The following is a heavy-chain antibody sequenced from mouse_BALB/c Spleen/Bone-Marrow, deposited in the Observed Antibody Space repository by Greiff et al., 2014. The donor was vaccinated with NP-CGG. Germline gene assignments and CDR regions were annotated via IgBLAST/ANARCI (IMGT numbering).Heavy chain of an antibody. CDR2: INSGGSYS. CDR3: ARRGYGLYAMDY. Sequence: EVQRVESGGGLVKPGGSLKLSCAASGFTFSSYAVSWVRQTPEKRLEWVATINSGGSYSYYPDSVKGRFTISRDNAKNTLYVQMSSLRSEDTAMYYCARRGYGLYAMDYWGQGTSVTVSS. D-gene: IGHD1-1*01. J-gene: IGHJ4*01. CDR1: GFTFSSYA. V-gene: IGHV5-9-3*01.